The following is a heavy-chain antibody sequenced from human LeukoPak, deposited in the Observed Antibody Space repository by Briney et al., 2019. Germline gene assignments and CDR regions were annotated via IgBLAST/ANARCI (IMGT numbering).Heavy chain of an antibody. CDR1: GYTFTSYD. CDR2: MNPNSGNT. CDR3: ARSRYCSSTSCLHYYYYGMDV. V-gene: IGHV1-8*01. D-gene: IGHD2-2*01. Sequence: ASVKVSCKASGYTFTSYDINWVRQATGQGLKWMGWMNPNSGNTGYAQKFQGRVTMTRNTSISTAYMELSSLRSEDTAVYYCARSRYCSSTSCLHYYYYGMDVWGQGTTVTVSS. J-gene: IGHJ6*02.